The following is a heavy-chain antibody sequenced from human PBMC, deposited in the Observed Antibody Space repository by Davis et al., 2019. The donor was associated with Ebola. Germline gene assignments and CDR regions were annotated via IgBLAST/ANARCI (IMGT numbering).Heavy chain of an antibody. CDR1: GFTVSSNY. D-gene: IGHD4-17*01. CDR2: ITDTGGRT. CDR3: ARDYGDYYYGMDV. J-gene: IGHJ6*02. Sequence: GGSLRLSCAASGFTVSSNYMSWVRQAPGKGLEWVAAITDTGGRTHYADSVKGRFTISRHNSKNTLYLQMNSLRAEDTAVYYCARDYGDYYYGMDVWGQGTTVTVSS. V-gene: IGHV3-53*04.